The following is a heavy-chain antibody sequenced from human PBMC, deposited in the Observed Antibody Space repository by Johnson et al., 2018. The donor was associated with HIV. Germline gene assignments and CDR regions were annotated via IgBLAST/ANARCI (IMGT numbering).Heavy chain of an antibody. V-gene: IGHV3-9*01. Sequence: DVQVVESGGGLVQPGRSLRLSCAASGFTFDDYAMHWVRQAPGKGLEWVSGISWNSGSIGYADSVKGRFTISRDNAKNSLYLQMNSLRAEDTAVYYCARALSIAAEEDIWGQGTMVTVSS. CDR3: ARALSIAAEEDI. CDR1: GFTFDDYA. CDR2: ISWNSGSI. D-gene: IGHD6-6*01. J-gene: IGHJ3*02.